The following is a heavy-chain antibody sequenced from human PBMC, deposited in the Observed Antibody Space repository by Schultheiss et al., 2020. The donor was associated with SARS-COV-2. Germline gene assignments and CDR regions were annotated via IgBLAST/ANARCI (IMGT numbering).Heavy chain of an antibody. CDR1: GDSISNYY. Sequence: GSLRLSCTVSGDSISNYYWNWIRQPPGKGLEWIGYVYHSETTNYNPSLKSRVTISIDTSKNQFSLKLRSVTAADTAVYYCARLGCTSASCFQGWFDPWGQGALVTVSS. J-gene: IGHJ5*02. V-gene: IGHV4-59*08. CDR3: ARLGCTSASCFQGWFDP. CDR2: VYHSETT. D-gene: IGHD2-2*01.